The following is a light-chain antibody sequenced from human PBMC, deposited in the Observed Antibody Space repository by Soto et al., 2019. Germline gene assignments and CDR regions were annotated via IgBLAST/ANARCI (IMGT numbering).Light chain of an antibody. V-gene: IGKV1-33*01. Sequence: DFQMTQSPSSLSASVGDRFTVTCHASQDISDFLNWYQQKPGRAPKLLIYDASNLEAGVPSRFRGSGSGTDFTFTISRLQPEDIATYYCQQYENLPTFGRGTRLEIK. J-gene: IGKJ5*01. CDR2: DAS. CDR1: QDISDF. CDR3: QQYENLPT.